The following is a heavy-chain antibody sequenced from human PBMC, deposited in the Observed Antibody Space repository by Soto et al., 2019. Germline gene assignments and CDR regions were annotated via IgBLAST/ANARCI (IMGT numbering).Heavy chain of an antibody. CDR2: IRSKANSYAT. CDR1: GLTFSGSA. CDR3: TSNGYSSSGFARNYYGMDL. V-gene: IGHV3-73*02. D-gene: IGHD6-13*01. Sequence: EVQLVESGGGLVQPGGSLKLSCAASGLTFSGSAMHWVRQASGKGLEWVGRIRSKANSYATAYAASVKGRFTISRDDSKNTANLQMNSQKTEETAVYYCTSNGYSSSGFARNYYGMDLWGQGTTVTVSS. J-gene: IGHJ6*02.